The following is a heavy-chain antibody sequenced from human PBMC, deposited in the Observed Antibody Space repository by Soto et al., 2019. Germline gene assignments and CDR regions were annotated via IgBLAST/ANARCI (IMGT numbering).Heavy chain of an antibody. J-gene: IGHJ6*02. CDR3: ASGPTTVTTPGMDV. D-gene: IGHD4-4*01. CDR2: INPDGSTT. Sequence: GGSLRLSVAASGFTFSSYWMHWVRQAPGEGLMWVSRINPDGSTTSYADSVKGRFTISRDNAKNTLYLQMNSLRAEDTAVYYCASGPTTVTTPGMDVWGQGTTVTVSS. V-gene: IGHV3-74*01. CDR1: GFTFSSYW.